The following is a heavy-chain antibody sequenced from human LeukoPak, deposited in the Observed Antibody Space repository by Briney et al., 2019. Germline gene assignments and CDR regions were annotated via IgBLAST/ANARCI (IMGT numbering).Heavy chain of an antibody. CDR3: AKVSSAWHIDY. J-gene: IGHJ4*02. CDR2: ISASGNST. CDR1: GFTFSSYA. Sequence: GGSLRLSCADSGFTFSSYAMSWVRQAPGKGLEWVSTISASGNSTYYADSVKGRFTISRDNSKNTLYVQMNSLRAEDTAVYYCAKVSSAWHIDYWGQGTLVTVSS. V-gene: IGHV3-23*01. D-gene: IGHD6-19*01.